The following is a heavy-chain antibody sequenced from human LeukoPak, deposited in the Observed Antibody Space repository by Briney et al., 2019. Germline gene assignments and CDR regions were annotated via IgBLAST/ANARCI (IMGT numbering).Heavy chain of an antibody. Sequence: GGSLRLSCAASGFTFSSYAMSWVRQAPGKGLEWVSAISGSGGSTYHADSVKGRFTISRDNSKNTLYLQMNSLRAEDTVVYYCAKALYGEYYFDYWGQGTLVTVSS. CDR1: GFTFSSYA. V-gene: IGHV3-23*01. CDR3: AKALYGEYYFDY. CDR2: ISGSGGST. J-gene: IGHJ4*02. D-gene: IGHD4-17*01.